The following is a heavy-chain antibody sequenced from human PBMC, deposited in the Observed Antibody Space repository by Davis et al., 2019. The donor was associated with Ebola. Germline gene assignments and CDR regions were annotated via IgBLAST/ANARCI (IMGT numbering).Heavy chain of an antibody. CDR1: GGSISSYY. D-gene: IGHD3-22*01. J-gene: IGHJ4*02. CDR3: ARVYYYDGSFDY. CDR2: IYYSGST. Sequence: GSLRLSCTVSGGSISSYYWSWIRQPPGKGLEWIGYIYYSGSTNYNPSLKSRVTISVDTSKNQFSLKLSSVTAADTAVYYCARVYYYDGSFDYWGQETLFTFSS. V-gene: IGHV4-59*08.